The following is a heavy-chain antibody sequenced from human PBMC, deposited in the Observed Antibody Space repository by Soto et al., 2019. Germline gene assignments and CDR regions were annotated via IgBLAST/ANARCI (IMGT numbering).Heavy chain of an antibody. CDR2: IYHTGST. Sequence: QVQLQESGPGLVKPSGTLSLTCAVSGGSISGSDWWTWVRQPPGKGLEWIGEIYHTGSTMYNPSLKSRVTISVDKSRNQFSLKVSSVTAADTAVYYCARSGGTFNWFDPWGQGTLVTVSS. CDR1: GGSISGSDW. V-gene: IGHV4-4*02. D-gene: IGHD1-26*01. CDR3: ARSGGTFNWFDP. J-gene: IGHJ5*02.